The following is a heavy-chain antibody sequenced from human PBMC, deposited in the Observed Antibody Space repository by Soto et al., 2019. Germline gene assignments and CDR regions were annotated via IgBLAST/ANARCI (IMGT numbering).Heavy chain of an antibody. CDR2: ISANNGNT. J-gene: IGHJ4*02. CDR3: ARAPVGHYYDSSGFGY. Sequence: QVQLVQSGAEVKKPGASVKVSCKASGYTFTSYGISWVRQAPGQGLEWMGWISANNGNTNYAQKLQGTVTMTTDTYTSTAYMELRSLRSDDTAVYYCARAPVGHYYDSSGFGYWVQGTLVTVSS. D-gene: IGHD3-22*01. V-gene: IGHV1-18*01. CDR1: GYTFTSYG.